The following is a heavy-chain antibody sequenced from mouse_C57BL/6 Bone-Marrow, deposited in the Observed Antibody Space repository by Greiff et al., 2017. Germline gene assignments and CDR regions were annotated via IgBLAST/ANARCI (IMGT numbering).Heavy chain of an antibody. CDR3: TTHYSNFYAMDY. CDR1: GFNIKDDY. Sequence: EVKLQESGAELVRPGDSVTLSCTVSGFNIKDDYMYWGKQRPEPGLEWCGWIETENGDNEYASKFQGKATITADTSSNTAYLQLSCLTSDDTAVYYCTTHYSNFYAMDYGCQGTSVTVSS. J-gene: IGHJ4*01. V-gene: IGHV14-4*01. CDR2: IETENGDN. D-gene: IGHD2-5*01.